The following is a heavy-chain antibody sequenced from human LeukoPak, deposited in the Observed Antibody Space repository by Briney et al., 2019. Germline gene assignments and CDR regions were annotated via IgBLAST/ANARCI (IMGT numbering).Heavy chain of an antibody. D-gene: IGHD6-13*01. CDR1: GFTVSSNY. J-gene: IGHJ4*02. V-gene: IGHV3-53*01. Sequence: PGGSLRLSCAASGFTVSSNYMSWVRQAPGKGLEWVSVIYSGGSTYYADSVKGRFTISRDNSKNTLYLQMNSLRAEDTAVYYCARGDRAIAAAGTGFDYWGQGTLVTVSS. CDR2: IYSGGST. CDR3: ARGDRAIAAAGTGFDY.